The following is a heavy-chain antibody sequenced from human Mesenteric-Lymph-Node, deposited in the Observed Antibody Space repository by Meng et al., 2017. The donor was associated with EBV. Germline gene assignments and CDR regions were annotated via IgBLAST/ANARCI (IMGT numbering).Heavy chain of an antibody. CDR2: INPNSGDT. CDR3: ARVDYSSSPADY. CDR1: GYAFTGYY. V-gene: IGHV1-2*06. Sequence: VQMVQSGSEVKKPGASVRVSCKASGYAFTGYYMHWVRQAPGQRLEWMGRINPNSGDTILAQNFQGRVTMTGDTSISTAYMELRRLGSDDTAVYYCARVDYSSSPADYWGQGTLVTVAS. J-gene: IGHJ4*02. D-gene: IGHD6-13*01.